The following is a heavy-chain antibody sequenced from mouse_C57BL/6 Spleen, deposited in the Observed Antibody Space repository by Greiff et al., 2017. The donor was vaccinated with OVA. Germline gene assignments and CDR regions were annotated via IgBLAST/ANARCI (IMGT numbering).Heavy chain of an antibody. CDR3: TRAEYLPKNAMDY. Sequence: EVQLQQSGTVLARPGASVKMSCKTSGYTFTSYWMHWVKQRPGQGLEWIGAIYPGNSDTSYNQKFKGKAKLTAVTSASTAYMELSSLTNEDSAVYYCTRAEYLPKNAMDYWGQGTSVTVSS. D-gene: IGHD5-1*01. V-gene: IGHV1-5*01. CDR1: GYTFTSYW. J-gene: IGHJ4*01. CDR2: IYPGNSDT.